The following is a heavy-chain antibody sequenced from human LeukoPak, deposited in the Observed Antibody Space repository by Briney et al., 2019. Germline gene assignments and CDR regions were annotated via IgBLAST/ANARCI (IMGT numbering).Heavy chain of an antibody. J-gene: IGHJ6*03. D-gene: IGHD4-11*01. CDR2: INHSGST. V-gene: IGHV4-34*01. CDR1: GGSSSGYY. Sequence: PSETLPLTCAVYGGSSSGYYWSWIRQPPGKGLEWIGEINHSGSTNYNPSLKSRVTISVDTSKNQFSLKLSSVTAADTAVYYCARVRDYSNYPLYYYYMDVWGKGTTVTVSS. CDR3: ARVRDYSNYPLYYYYMDV.